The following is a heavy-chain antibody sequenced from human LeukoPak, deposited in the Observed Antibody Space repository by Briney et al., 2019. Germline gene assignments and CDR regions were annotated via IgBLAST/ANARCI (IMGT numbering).Heavy chain of an antibody. CDR2: ISSSSYI. Sequence: GGSLSLSCAASGFTFSSYSMNWVRQAPGKGLEWVSSISSSSYIYYADSVKGRFTISRDNAKNSLYLQMNSLRAEDTAVYHCAKSMPGDDAFDIWGQGTMVTVSS. J-gene: IGHJ3*02. CDR1: GFTFSSYS. V-gene: IGHV3-21*01. D-gene: IGHD2-2*01. CDR3: AKSMPGDDAFDI.